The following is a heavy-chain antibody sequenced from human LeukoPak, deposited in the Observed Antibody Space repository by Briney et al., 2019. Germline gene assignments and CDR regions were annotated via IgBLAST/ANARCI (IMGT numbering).Heavy chain of an antibody. J-gene: IGHJ4*02. CDR1: GFTFSSYS. CDR3: AIVIQTFYYDSSGYYSSASNDF. Sequence: AGSLRLSCAASGFTFSSYSMNWVRQAPGKGLEWVSSISSSSSYTYYADSVKGRFTISRDNAKNSLYLQMNSLRAEDTAVYYCAIVIQTFYYDSSGYYSSASNDFWGQGTLVTVSS. D-gene: IGHD3-22*01. CDR2: ISSSSSYT. V-gene: IGHV3-21*01.